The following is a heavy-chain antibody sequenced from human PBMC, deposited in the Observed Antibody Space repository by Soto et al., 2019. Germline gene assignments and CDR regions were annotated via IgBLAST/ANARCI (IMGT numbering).Heavy chain of an antibody. CDR1: GFTFSSYA. Sequence: EVQLLESGGGLVQPGGSLRLSCAASGFTFSSYAMSWVRQAPGKGLEWVSAISGSGGSTYYADSVKGRFTISRDNSKNTLHLQMNSLRAEDTAVYYCAKGEGYSSGWYGYYFDYWGQGTLVTVSS. J-gene: IGHJ4*02. CDR2: ISGSGGST. CDR3: AKGEGYSSGWYGYYFDY. D-gene: IGHD6-19*01. V-gene: IGHV3-23*01.